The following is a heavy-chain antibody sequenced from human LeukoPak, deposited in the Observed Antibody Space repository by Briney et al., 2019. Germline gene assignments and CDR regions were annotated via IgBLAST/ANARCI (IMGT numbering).Heavy chain of an antibody. CDR3: ARAPYDYGDYDY. V-gene: IGHV4-38-2*01. Sequence: PSETLSLTCAVSGYSISRGSYSGWIRQPPGKGLEWIGSIYRSGSTYYNPSLKTRVTISVDTSKNQFSLKLSSVTAADTAVYYCARAPYDYGDYDYWGQGTLVTVSS. CDR1: GYSISRGSY. CDR2: IYRSGST. J-gene: IGHJ4*02. D-gene: IGHD4-17*01.